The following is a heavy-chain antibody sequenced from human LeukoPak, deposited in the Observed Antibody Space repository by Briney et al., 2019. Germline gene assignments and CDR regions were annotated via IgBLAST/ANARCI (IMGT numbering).Heavy chain of an antibody. CDR3: ARHALGYCSGGSCYFDY. D-gene: IGHD2-15*01. J-gene: IGHJ4*02. Sequence: SETLSLTCTVSGGSISSYYWSWIRQPPGKGLERIGYIYYSGSTNYNPSLKSRVTISVDTSKNQFSLKLSSVTAADTAVYYCARHALGYCSGGSCYFDYWGQGTLVTVSS. CDR2: IYYSGST. CDR1: GGSISSYY. V-gene: IGHV4-59*08.